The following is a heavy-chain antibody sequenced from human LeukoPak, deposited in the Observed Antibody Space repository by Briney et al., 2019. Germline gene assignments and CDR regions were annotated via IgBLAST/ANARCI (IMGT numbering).Heavy chain of an antibody. CDR2: IYYSGST. V-gene: IGHV4-59*01. Sequence: SETLSLTCTVSGGSISSYYWSWIRQPPGKGLEWIGYIYYSGSTNYNPSLKSRVTISVDTSKNQFSLKLSSVTAAETAVYYRATVTSPYYFDYWGQGTLVTVSS. J-gene: IGHJ4*02. CDR1: GGSISSYY. D-gene: IGHD4-17*01. CDR3: ATVTSPYYFDY.